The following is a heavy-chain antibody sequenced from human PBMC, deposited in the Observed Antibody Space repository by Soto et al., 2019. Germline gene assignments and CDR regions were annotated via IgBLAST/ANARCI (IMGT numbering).Heavy chain of an antibody. V-gene: IGHV3-9*01. CDR3: AKDKGWGSYRCFDY. Sequence: GGSLRLSCAASGFTFDDYAMHWVRQAPGKGLEWVSGISWNSGSIGYADSVKGRFTISRDNAKNSLYLQMNSLRAEDTALYYCAKDKGWGSYRCFDYWGQGTLVTVSS. D-gene: IGHD3-16*02. CDR1: GFTFDDYA. CDR2: ISWNSGSI. J-gene: IGHJ4*02.